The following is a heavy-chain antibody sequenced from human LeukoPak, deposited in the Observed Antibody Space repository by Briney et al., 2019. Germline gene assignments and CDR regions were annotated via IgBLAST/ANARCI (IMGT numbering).Heavy chain of an antibody. CDR1: GGSFISYA. J-gene: IGHJ4*02. CDR3: AISLLNMTTAQFFFDS. V-gene: IGHV1-69*06. CDR2: TIPFAGTV. Sequence: ASVKVSCKASGGSFISYAISWLRQAPGEGLECMGVTIPFAGTVNYVQRFRGRVTISADKYTTTAYMEVRSLRSEDTAVYYCAISLLNMTTAQFFFDSWGQGTLVTVST. D-gene: IGHD4-11*01.